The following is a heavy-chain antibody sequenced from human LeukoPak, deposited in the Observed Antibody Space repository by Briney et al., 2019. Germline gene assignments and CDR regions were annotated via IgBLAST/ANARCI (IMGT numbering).Heavy chain of an antibody. D-gene: IGHD2-15*01. CDR2: ISSSSSYI. J-gene: IGHJ4*02. V-gene: IGHV3-21*01. CDR3: ARAEGSAATSLLDY. Sequence: GGSLRLSCAASGFTFSSYSMNWVCQAPGKGLEWVSSISSSSSYIYYADSVKGRFTISRDNAKNSLYLQMNSLRAEDTAVYYCARAEGSAATSLLDYWGQGTLVTVSS. CDR1: GFTFSSYS.